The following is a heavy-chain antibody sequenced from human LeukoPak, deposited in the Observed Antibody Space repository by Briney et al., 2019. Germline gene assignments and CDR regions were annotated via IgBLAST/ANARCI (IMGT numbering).Heavy chain of an antibody. V-gene: IGHV1-3*01. CDR2: IDAGNGDT. CDR1: GYTFSDYA. CDR3: ARGSTSDWPLDH. D-gene: IGHD2-2*01. J-gene: IGHJ4*02. Sequence: AASVKVSCKASGYTFSDYAMHWVRQAPGQRFEWMRWIDAGNGDTRYSQKFQGRVTITRDTSASTAYIELRSLRSEDTAMYYCARGSTSDWPLDHWGQETLVTISS.